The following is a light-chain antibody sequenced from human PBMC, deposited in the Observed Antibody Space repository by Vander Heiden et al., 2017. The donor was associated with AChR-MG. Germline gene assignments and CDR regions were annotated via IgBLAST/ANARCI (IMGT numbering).Light chain of an antibody. CDR1: QSLLLNDGETY. V-gene: IGKV2-29*02. CDR3: MQGIQLPPT. J-gene: IGKJ4*02. CDR2: EVF. Sequence: DIVMTQSAFSLSVIHGQPASISCKTSQSLLLNDGETYLYCYLHQLVTPPPLLLYEVFSRFSGVPDKFSASGAGTDFTLKISRVEAEDVGVYYCMQGIQLPPTFGGGTKVEIK.